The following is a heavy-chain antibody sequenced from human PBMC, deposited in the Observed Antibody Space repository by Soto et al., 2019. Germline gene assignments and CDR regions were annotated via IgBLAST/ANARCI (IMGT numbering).Heavy chain of an antibody. V-gene: IGHV3-30-3*01. Sequence: QVQLVESGGGVVQPGRSLRLSCAASGFTFSRHTMHWVRQAPGKGLEWVAAISDGGSNTYYADSVKGRFTISRDNSNNTRYLQMNSLSSEDTAVHHCAIEVYYDFWSGFNTHPYYFDDWGQGTLVTVSS. D-gene: IGHD3-3*01. CDR2: ISDGGSNT. J-gene: IGHJ4*02. CDR3: AIEVYYDFWSGFNTHPYYFDD. CDR1: GFTFSRHT.